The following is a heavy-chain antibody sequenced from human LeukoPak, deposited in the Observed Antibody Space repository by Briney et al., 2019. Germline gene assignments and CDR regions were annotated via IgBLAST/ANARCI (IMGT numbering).Heavy chain of an antibody. J-gene: IGHJ4*02. V-gene: IGHV3-23*01. CDR3: AKSRFSCIGNNCYSPDY. CDR1: GFTFSSYA. D-gene: IGHD2-15*01. Sequence: GGSLRLSCAASGFTFSSYAMTWVRQAPGKGLQWVSTISVSGENTYYADSVKGRFTISRDISKSTLYLQMNSLRDEDTAVYYCAKSRFSCIGNNCYSPDYWGQGTLVTVSS. CDR2: ISVSGENT.